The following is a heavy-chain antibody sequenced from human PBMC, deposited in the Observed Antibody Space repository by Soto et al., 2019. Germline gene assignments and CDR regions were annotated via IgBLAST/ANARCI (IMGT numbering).Heavy chain of an antibody. CDR3: AIFRRAYCGGDCYPEKAFDI. Sequence: GASVKVSCKASGYTFTGYYMHWVRQAPGQGLEWMGWINPNSGGTNYAQKFQGWVTMTRDTSISTAYMELSRLRSDDTAVYYCAIFRRAYCGGDCYPEKAFDIWGQGTMVTVS. D-gene: IGHD2-21*02. V-gene: IGHV1-2*04. CDR1: GYTFTGYY. J-gene: IGHJ3*02. CDR2: INPNSGGT.